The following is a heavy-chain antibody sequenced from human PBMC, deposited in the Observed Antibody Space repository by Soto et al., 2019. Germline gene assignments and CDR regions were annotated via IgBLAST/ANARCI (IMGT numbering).Heavy chain of an antibody. CDR3: ARTYDYGDYGDWYFDL. V-gene: IGHV4-34*01. CDR1: GGSFSGYY. Sequence: QVQLQQWGAGLLKPSETLSLTCAVYGGSFSGYYWSWIRQPPGKGLEWIGEINHRGSTNYNPSLKSRVTISVATPKNQFSLRLSSVTAADTAVYYCARTYDYGDYGDWYFDLWGRGTLVTVSS. J-gene: IGHJ2*01. D-gene: IGHD4-17*01. CDR2: INHRGST.